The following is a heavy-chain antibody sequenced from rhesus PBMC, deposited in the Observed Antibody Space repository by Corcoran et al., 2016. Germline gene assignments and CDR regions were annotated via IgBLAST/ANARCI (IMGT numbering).Heavy chain of an antibody. CDR3: ARGGYSQRN. CDR1: GGSISDDHY. V-gene: IGHV4-106*01. CDR2: IYGSGGGT. J-gene: IGHJ4*01. Sequence: QVQLQEPGPGLVKPPETLPLTCPASGGSISDDHYGSWIRQPPGKGLDWIGYIYGSGGGTNYNPSLKNRVTISIHTSENQCFLKLGSVTAADTGVYYCARGGYSQRNWGQGVLVTVSS. D-gene: IGHD1-44*02.